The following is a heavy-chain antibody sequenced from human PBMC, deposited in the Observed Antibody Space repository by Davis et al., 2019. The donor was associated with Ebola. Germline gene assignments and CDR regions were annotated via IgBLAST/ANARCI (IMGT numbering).Heavy chain of an antibody. CDR3: ARRASNYNYFDY. V-gene: IGHV4-59*11. CDR2: MYYSGST. J-gene: IGHJ4*02. CDR1: GGSISSHY. D-gene: IGHD4-11*01. Sequence: SETLSLTCTVSGGSISSHYWSWIRQPPGKGLEWIGYMYYSGSTNYNPSLKSRVTISVDTSKNQFSLKVDSVTAADTAVYYCARRASNYNYFDYCGQGALVTVSS.